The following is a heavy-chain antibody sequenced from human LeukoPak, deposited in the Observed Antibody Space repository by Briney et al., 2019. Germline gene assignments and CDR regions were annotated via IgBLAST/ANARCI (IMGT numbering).Heavy chain of an antibody. CDR3: ARDFKAGFGEFPIDY. CDR1: GFTFSSYS. Sequence: GGSLRLSCAASGFTFSSYSMNWVRQAPGKGLEWVSSISSSSSYIYYADSVRGRFTISRDNAKNSLYLQMNSLRAEDTAVYYCARDFKAGFGEFPIDYWGQGTLVTVSS. J-gene: IGHJ4*02. CDR2: ISSSSSYI. V-gene: IGHV3-21*01. D-gene: IGHD3-10*01.